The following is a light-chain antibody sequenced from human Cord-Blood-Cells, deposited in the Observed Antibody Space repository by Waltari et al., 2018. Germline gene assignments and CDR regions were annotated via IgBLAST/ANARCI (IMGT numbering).Light chain of an antibody. CDR2: DVS. CDR3: SSYTSSSTL. J-gene: IGLJ2*01. Sequence: QSALTQPASVSGSPGQSITISCTGTSSDVGGYNYVSWYQQHPGKAPKLMSYDVSKRPAGVSNRFSGSKSGNTASLTISGLQAEDEADYYCSSYTSSSTLFGGGTKLTVL. V-gene: IGLV2-14*01. CDR1: SSDVGGYNY.